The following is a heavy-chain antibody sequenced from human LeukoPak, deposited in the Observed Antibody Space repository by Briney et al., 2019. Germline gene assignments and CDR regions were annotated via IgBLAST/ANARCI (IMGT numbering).Heavy chain of an antibody. V-gene: IGHV3-74*01. CDR3: ARVSGLGMNEYYQH. D-gene: IGHD3-10*01. Sequence: PGGSLRLSCAASGFSFADSWMHWVRQAPGKGLVWVSRINNDGSDTRYADSVRGRFTISRDNAKNTLYLQMNSLRVEDTAVYYCARVSGLGMNEYYQHWGQGTLVTVPS. CDR1: GFSFADSW. J-gene: IGHJ1*01. CDR2: INNDGSDT.